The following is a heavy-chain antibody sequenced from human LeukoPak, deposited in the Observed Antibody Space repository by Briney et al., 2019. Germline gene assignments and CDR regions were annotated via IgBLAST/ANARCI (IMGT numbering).Heavy chain of an antibody. J-gene: IGHJ4*02. CDR3: AKDRVAVGIDY. D-gene: IGHD6-19*01. CDR1: GFNFRSTY. V-gene: IGHV3-23*01. CDR2: ISGSGGST. Sequence: GGSLRLSCAASGFNFRSTYMSWVRQAPGKGLEWVSAISGSGGSTYYADSVKGRFTISRDNSKNTLYLQMNSLRAEDTAVYYCAKDRVAVGIDYWGQGTLVTVSS.